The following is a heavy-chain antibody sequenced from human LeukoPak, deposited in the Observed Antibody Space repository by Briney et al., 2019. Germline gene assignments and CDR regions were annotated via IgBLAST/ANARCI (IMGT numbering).Heavy chain of an antibody. D-gene: IGHD2-15*01. Sequence: GGSLRVSCAASGFTFSSYSMNWVRQAPGKGLEWVSSISSSSSYIYYADSVKGRFTISRDNAKNSLYLQMNSLRAEDTAVYYCARYCSGGSCYLRIYGMDVWGQGTTVTVSS. J-gene: IGHJ6*02. CDR1: GFTFSSYS. CDR2: ISSSSSYI. V-gene: IGHV3-21*01. CDR3: ARYCSGGSCYLRIYGMDV.